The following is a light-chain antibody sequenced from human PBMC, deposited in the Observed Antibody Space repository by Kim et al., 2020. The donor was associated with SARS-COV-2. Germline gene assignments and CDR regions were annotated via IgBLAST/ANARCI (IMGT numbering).Light chain of an antibody. CDR3: QQLSGYPLT. CDR1: QGVISY. J-gene: IGKJ4*01. V-gene: IGKV1-9*01. CDR2: ATS. Sequence: VGDRGSLTSRAGQGVISYLAGYQQQPGTPPKLLIYATSALQSGLPSIFRGSGAGTDLSLSISRLQPEDVATYYCQQLSGYPLTFGGGTKLEI.